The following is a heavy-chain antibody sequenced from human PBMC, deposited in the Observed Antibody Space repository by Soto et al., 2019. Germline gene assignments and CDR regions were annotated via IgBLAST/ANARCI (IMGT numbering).Heavy chain of an antibody. CDR2: IYYSGST. Sequence: SETLSLTCTVSGGSISSSSYYWGWIRQPPGKGLEWIGSIYYSGSTYCNPSLKSRVTISVDTSKNQFSLKLSSVTAADTAVYYCARLSVVVVAATGGNDYWGQGTLVTVSS. V-gene: IGHV4-39*01. CDR1: GGSISSSSYY. D-gene: IGHD2-15*01. CDR3: ARLSVVVVAATGGNDY. J-gene: IGHJ4*02.